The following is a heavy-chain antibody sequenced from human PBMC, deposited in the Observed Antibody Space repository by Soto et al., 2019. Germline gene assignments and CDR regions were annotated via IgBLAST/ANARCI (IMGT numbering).Heavy chain of an antibody. CDR1: GYTFSNYG. CDR2: NSAHNGNT. D-gene: IGHD2-15*01. J-gene: IGHJ1*01. Sequence: QVHLVQSGAELKKPGASVKVSCKASGYTFSNYGVSWVRRAPGHGLEWVGWNSAHNGNTNYAQNFQGRVTMTTDTSTSTAYMDLRSLSSDDTAVYYCASTVLDCSGRSCCFLQYFHHWGQGTLVTVSS. CDR3: ASTVLDCSGRSCCFLQYFHH. V-gene: IGHV1-18*01.